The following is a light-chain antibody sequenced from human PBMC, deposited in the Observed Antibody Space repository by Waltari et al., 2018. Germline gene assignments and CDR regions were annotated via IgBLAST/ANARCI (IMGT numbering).Light chain of an antibody. CDR2: DVS. Sequence: QSALTQPASVPGSPGQSITISCTGTSGDIGNYKFVSWYQQEPGRAPKLIVYDVSQRPSGVSTRFSGSKSGNTASLTISGLQAEDEADYYCSSYTTTSSWVFGGGTKLTVL. CDR3: SSYTTTSSWV. J-gene: IGLJ3*02. V-gene: IGLV2-14*01. CDR1: SGDIGNYKF.